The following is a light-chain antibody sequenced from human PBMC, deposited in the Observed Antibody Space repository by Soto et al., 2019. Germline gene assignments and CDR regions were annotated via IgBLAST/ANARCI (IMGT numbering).Light chain of an antibody. CDR1: QGVTTSY. J-gene: IGKJ1*01. CDR3: QQYGSSLWT. Sequence: EMVLTQSPATLSLCPGVRATLSCSAVQGVTTSYLACYQQKPGHAPRLLIYRASSRATGIPDRFSGSGSGTDFTLTISRLENEDFAVYYCQQYGSSLWTFGQGTRWIS. V-gene: IGKV3-20*01. CDR2: RAS.